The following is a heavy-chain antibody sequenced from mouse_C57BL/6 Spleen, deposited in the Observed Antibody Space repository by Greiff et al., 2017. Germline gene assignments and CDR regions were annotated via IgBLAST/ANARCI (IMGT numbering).Heavy chain of an antibody. D-gene: IGHD1-1*01. CDR1: GYTFTSYW. CDR3: ARGYYGSSYDY. Sequence: QVQLQQSGAELVMPGASVKLSCKASGYTFTSYWMHWVKQRPGQGLEWIGEIDPSDSYTNYNQKFKGKSTLTVDKSSSTAYMQLSSLTSEDSAVYYCARGYYGSSYDYWGQGTTLTVSS. J-gene: IGHJ2*01. V-gene: IGHV1-69*01. CDR2: IDPSDSYT.